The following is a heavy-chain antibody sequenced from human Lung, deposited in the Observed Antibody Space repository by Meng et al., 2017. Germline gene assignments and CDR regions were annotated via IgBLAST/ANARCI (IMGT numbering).Heavy chain of an antibody. CDR3: ARGPTTMAHDFDY. D-gene: IGHD4-11*01. V-gene: IGHV4-34*01. J-gene: IGHJ4*02. CDR2: INHSGST. CDR1: GGSFSDYH. Sequence: QVPVHQWGVGLWMPSVTRHFTPVVSGGSFSDYHGSWSRQPPGKGLEWSGEINHSGSTNSNPSLESRATISVDTSQNNLSLKLSSVTAADSAVYYCARGPTTMAHDFDYWGQGTLVTVSS.